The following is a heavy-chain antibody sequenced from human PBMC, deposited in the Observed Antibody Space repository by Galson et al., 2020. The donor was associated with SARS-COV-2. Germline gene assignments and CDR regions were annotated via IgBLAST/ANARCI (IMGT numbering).Heavy chain of an antibody. CDR3: ARERSPRAVATTFKH. V-gene: IGHV3-66*01. J-gene: IGHJ1*01. D-gene: IGHD6-19*01. Sequence: GESLKISCAASGFSVSTNYMSLVRQAPGKGLEWVSIIYNGDSTYYADSVKGRFTISRDNIKNTLFLQMTSLRVEDTAVYYCARERSPRAVATTFKHWSQGTLVTGSS. CDR2: IYNGDST. CDR1: GFSVSTNY.